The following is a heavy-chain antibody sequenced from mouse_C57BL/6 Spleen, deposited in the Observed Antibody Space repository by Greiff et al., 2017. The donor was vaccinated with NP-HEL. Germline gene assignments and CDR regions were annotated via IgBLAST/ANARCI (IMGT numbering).Heavy chain of an antibody. D-gene: IGHD2-4*01. Sequence: QVHVKQSGAELVKPGASVKMSCKASGYTFTTYPIEWMKQNHGKSLEWIGNFHPYNDDTKYNEKFKGKATLTVEKSSSTVYLELSRLTSDDSAVYYCARSYDYDGGGAMDYWGQGTSVTVSS. CDR2: FHPYNDDT. V-gene: IGHV1-47*01. J-gene: IGHJ4*01. CDR1: GYTFTTYP. CDR3: ARSYDYDGGGAMDY.